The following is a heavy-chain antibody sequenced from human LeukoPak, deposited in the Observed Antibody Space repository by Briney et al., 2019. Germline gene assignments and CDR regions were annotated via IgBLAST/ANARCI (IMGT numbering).Heavy chain of an antibody. CDR1: GFTFDDYG. D-gene: IGHD3-10*01. Sequence: PGGSLRLSCAASGFTFDDYGMSWVRQAPGKGLEWVSGINWNGGSTGYADSVKGRFTISRGNAKNSLYLQMGSLRGEDMAVYYCARVGGDYFDYWGQGTLVTVSS. J-gene: IGHJ4*02. CDR2: INWNGGST. CDR3: ARVGGDYFDY. V-gene: IGHV3-20*04.